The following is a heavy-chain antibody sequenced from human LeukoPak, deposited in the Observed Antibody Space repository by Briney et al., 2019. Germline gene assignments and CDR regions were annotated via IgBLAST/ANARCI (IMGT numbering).Heavy chain of an antibody. V-gene: IGHV1-46*01. Sequence: ASVKVSCKASGYTFTSYYMHWVRQAPGQGLEWMGIINPSGGSTSYAQKFQGRVTMTRDTSTSTVYMELSSLRSEDTAVYYCARDQYYDSSGKGLAFDNWGQGTMVTVSS. CDR2: INPSGGST. CDR1: GYTFTSYY. CDR3: ARDQYYDSSGKGLAFDN. J-gene: IGHJ3*02. D-gene: IGHD3-22*01.